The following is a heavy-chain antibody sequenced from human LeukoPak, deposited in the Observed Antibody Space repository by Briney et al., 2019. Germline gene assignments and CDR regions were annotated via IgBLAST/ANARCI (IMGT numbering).Heavy chain of an antibody. CDR1: GFSFSNYE. V-gene: IGHV3-48*03. CDR3: ARDNYDSMFGY. D-gene: IGHD3-22*01. Sequence: GGSLRLSCAASGFSFSNYEMNWVRQAPGKGLQWISYISSSGSTIYYADSAKGRFTISRDNAKNSLYLQMNSLRAEDTAVYYCARDNYDSMFGYWGQGTLVTVS. CDR2: ISSSGSTI. J-gene: IGHJ4*02.